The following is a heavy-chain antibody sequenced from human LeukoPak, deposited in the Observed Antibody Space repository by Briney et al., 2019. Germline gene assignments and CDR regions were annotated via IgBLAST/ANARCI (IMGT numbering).Heavy chain of an antibody. D-gene: IGHD6-19*01. CDR3: ARVWAGQAAFDI. J-gene: IGHJ3*02. V-gene: IGHV4-59*01. CDR2: IYYSGPT. Sequence: PSETLSLTCTVSGGSIKNYYWSWIRQPPGKGLEWIGYIYYSGPTNYNPSLERRVTISVDRAKNQFSLKLRSVTAADTGIYYCARVWAGQAAFDIWGQGTMVTVSS. CDR1: GGSIKNYY.